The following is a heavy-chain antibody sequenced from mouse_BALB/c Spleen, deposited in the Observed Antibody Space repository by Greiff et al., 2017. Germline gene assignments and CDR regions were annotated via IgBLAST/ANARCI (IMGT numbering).Heavy chain of an antibody. CDR3: ARWDYGYWYFDV. V-gene: IGHV1-7*01. CDR1: GYTFTSYW. CDR2: INPSTGYT. Sequence: VKLQESGAELAKPGASVKMSCKASGYTFTSYWMHWVKQRPGQGLEWIGYINPSTGYTEYNQKFKDKATLTADKSSSTAYMQLSSLTSEDSAVYYCARWDYGYWYFDVWGAGTTVTVSS. J-gene: IGHJ1*01. D-gene: IGHD1-1*02.